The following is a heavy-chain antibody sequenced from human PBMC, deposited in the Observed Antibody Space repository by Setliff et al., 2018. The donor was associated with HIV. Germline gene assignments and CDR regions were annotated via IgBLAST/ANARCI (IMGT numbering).Heavy chain of an antibody. CDR1: GGSISSYY. J-gene: IGHJ3*02. V-gene: IGHV4-4*07. Sequence: SETLSLTCTVSGGSISSYYWSWIRQPAGKGLEWIGRIYSSGSTNYNPSLKSRITMSVDMSKNQISLKLRSVTAADTAVYYCARGKTPPYGIVVEDDAFDIWGQGTMVTVSS. D-gene: IGHD3-22*01. CDR2: IYSSGST. CDR3: ARGKTPPYGIVVEDDAFDI.